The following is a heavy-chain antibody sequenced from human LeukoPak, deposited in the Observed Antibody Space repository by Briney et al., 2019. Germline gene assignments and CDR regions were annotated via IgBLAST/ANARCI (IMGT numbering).Heavy chain of an antibody. CDR2: ISWNSGSI. CDR3: AKVDSGSYWGLDY. J-gene: IGHJ3*01. D-gene: IGHD1-26*01. V-gene: IGHV3-9*01. CDR1: GFTFDDYA. Sequence: PGGSLRLSCEASGFTFDDYAIHWVRQAPGKGLEWVSGISWNSGSIDYADSVKGRFTISRDNAKNSLYLQMNSLRAEDTALYYCAKVDSGSYWGLDYWGQGTMVTVSS.